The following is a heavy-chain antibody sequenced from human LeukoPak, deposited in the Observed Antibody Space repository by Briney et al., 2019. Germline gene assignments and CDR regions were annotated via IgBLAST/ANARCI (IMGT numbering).Heavy chain of an antibody. D-gene: IGHD2-2*01. CDR2: IYPGDSET. Sequence: GESLKISCKGSGYSFTSYWIGWVRQMPGKGLEWMGIIYPGDSETRYSPSFQGQVTISADKAISTAYLQWSTLKASDTAMYYCARQCSSTSCYEFDYWGQGTLVTVSS. J-gene: IGHJ4*02. V-gene: IGHV5-51*01. CDR3: ARQCSSTSCYEFDY. CDR1: GYSFTSYW.